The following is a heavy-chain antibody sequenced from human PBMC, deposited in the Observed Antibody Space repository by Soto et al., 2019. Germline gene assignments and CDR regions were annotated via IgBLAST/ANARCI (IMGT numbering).Heavy chain of an antibody. CDR3: ARDDYDSRGYHNWFDP. J-gene: IGHJ5*02. CDR1: GGSISSYY. D-gene: IGHD3-22*01. CDR2: SYYSGST. Sequence: HVQLQESGPGLVKPSETLSLTCTVSGGSISSYYCSWIRQPPGKGLEWSGYSYYSGSTNYNPSLKSRVTISGDTSKNQCSLKLSSVTAADTAVYYCARDDYDSRGYHNWFDPWGEGTLVTVSS. V-gene: IGHV4-59*01.